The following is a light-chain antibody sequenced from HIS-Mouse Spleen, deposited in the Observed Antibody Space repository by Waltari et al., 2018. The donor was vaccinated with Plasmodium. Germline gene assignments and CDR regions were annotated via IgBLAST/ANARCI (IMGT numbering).Light chain of an antibody. CDR2: YYAASDK. CDR3: MIWPSNASGV. J-gene: IGLJ3*02. V-gene: IGLV5-37*01. CDR1: SDLNFGSYN. Sequence: QPVLTQPPSSSASPGESARLTCTLPSDLNFGSYNISWYQQKPGSPPRYLLYYYAASDKGQGSGVPSRFSGSKDASANTGILLISGLQSEDEADYYCMIWPSNASGVFGGGTKLTVL.